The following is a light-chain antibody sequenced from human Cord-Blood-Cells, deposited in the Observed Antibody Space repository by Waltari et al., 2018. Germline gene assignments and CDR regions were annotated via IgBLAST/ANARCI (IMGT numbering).Light chain of an antibody. CDR2: GAS. CDR3: QQYNNWPPYT. J-gene: IGKJ2*01. CDR1: QSVSSN. Sequence: EIVMTQSPATLSVSPGERATLSRRASQSVSSNLAWYQQKPGQAPRLLIYGASTRATGIPARFSGSGSGTEFTLTLSSLQSEEFAGYYCQQYNNWPPYTFGQGTKLEIK. V-gene: IGKV3-15*01.